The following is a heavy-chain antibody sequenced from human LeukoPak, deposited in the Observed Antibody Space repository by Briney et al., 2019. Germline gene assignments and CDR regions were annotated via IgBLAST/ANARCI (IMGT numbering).Heavy chain of an antibody. CDR2: INPRSSYI. D-gene: IGHD4-23*01. Sequence: PGGSLRLSCVASEFTFSSYNMNWVRQAPGKGLEWLSSINPRSSYINYADSVKGRFTISRDNAKNSLYLQVNSLRAEDTAVYYCARKTVVGSYFDYWGQGTPVTVSS. V-gene: IGHV3-21*04. CDR1: EFTFSSYN. CDR3: ARKTVVGSYFDY. J-gene: IGHJ4*02.